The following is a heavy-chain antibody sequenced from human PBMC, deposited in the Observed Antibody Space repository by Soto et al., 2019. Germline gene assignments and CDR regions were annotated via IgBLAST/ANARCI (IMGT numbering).Heavy chain of an antibody. J-gene: IGHJ3*02. D-gene: IGHD3-3*01. CDR1: GYPVTAYY. CDR2: INPATGAA. Sequence: QLHLVQSGAVVKKPGASVTVSCSASGYPVTAYYMHWVRQAPGRGLEWMGGINPATGAAKYTQTFQGRVIMTRDTSTSTVFMELGGLTSEDTAVFYWARGGGVGVAGSAAFDMWGQGTLVTVSS. V-gene: IGHV1-2*02. CDR3: ARGGGVGVAGSAAFDM.